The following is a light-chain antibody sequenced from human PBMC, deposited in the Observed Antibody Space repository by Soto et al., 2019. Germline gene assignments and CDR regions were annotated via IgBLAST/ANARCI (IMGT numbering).Light chain of an antibody. V-gene: IGLV3-21*02. CDR2: DDS. Sequence: SYVLTQPPSVSVAPGQTARVTCGGSNIGSKSAHWYQQKAGQAPVVVVYDDSDRPSGIPERFSGSKSGNTATLTISRVEAGDEAXYYCQVWDTSSVHPVVFGGGTKLTVL. CDR1: NIGSKS. CDR3: QVWDTSSVHPVV. J-gene: IGLJ2*01.